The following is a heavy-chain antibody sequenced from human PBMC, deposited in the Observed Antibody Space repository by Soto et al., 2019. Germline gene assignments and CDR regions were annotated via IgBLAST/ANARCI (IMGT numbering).Heavy chain of an antibody. CDR2: ISAYNGNT. Sequence: ASVNVSFKASGYTFTSYCISWVRQAPGQWLELMGWISAYNGNTNYAHKLQGRVTITTDTSTSTAYMELRSLRSDVTAVYYCAREGGTFWFGELRARYFDYWGHGIMVNVSS. CDR3: AREGGTFWFGELRARYFDY. J-gene: IGHJ4*01. CDR1: GYTFTSYC. V-gene: IGHV1-18*04. D-gene: IGHD3-10*01.